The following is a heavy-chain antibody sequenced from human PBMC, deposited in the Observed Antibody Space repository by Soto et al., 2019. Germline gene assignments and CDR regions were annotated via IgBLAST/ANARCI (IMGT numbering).Heavy chain of an antibody. CDR3: ARGKGMEENYFYYGLDI. CDR1: GYTFSTYA. Sequence: GASVKVSCKASGYTFSTYAMHWVRQAPGQSLEWMGWLNGGTGQTRYSQKFQDRVITIRDTSASTGYMELSSLTSEDTAVYYCARGKGMEENYFYYGLDIWGQGTTVTVSS. J-gene: IGHJ6*02. CDR2: LNGGTGQT. D-gene: IGHD1-1*01. V-gene: IGHV1-3*01.